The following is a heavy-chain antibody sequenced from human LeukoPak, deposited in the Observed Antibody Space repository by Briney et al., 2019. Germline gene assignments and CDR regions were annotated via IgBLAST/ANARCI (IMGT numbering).Heavy chain of an antibody. CDR1: GYSIAHGFF. D-gene: IGHD2-15*01. CDR3: ARVEVPRDINDWYFDL. Sequence: SETLSLTGTVSGYSIAHGFFWAWIRQPPGGGLEWIGILYHSGTTYYSTSLKSRISTSVDTSKNQFSLKLRLVTAADTAVYYCARVEVPRDINDWYFDLWGRGTLVTVSS. CDR2: LYHSGTT. V-gene: IGHV4-38-2*02. J-gene: IGHJ2*01.